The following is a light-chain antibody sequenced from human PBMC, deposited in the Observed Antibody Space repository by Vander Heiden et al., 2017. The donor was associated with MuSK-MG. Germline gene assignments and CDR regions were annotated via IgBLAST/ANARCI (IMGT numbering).Light chain of an antibody. CDR3: AVQDENLKGRV. V-gene: IGLV1-44*01. CDR1: SSNIGRNT. Sequence: QSVLTQAAPASGTPGQRVTISCSGSSSNIGRNTVNWYQQFPRMAPKLLMYRNNQRPSGVSDRFSASTSGTSASPAITGLQSEDEADDVCAVQDENLKGRVFGGGTKLTVL. J-gene: IGLJ3*02. CDR2: RNN.